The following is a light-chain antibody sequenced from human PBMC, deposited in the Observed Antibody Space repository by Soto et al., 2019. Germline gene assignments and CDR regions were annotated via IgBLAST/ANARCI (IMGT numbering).Light chain of an antibody. J-gene: IGKJ3*01. CDR3: HQSYSTPFT. Sequence: DIQMTHSPSSLSASVGDRVTITCRASQSISSYLNWYQQKPGKAPKLLIYAASSLQSGVPSRFSGSRSVTDFPLTISSPQPEDFATYYCHQSYSTPFTFGPETKVDIK. CDR2: AAS. V-gene: IGKV1-39*01. CDR1: QSISSY.